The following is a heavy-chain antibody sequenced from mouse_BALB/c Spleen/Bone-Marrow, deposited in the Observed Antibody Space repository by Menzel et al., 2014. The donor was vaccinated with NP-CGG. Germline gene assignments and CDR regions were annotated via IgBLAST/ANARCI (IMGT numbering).Heavy chain of an antibody. CDR1: GYSITSGYS. CDR3: ARGGYYRSSYFDY. CDR2: IHYSGST. D-gene: IGHD1-1*01. Sequence: EVQRVESRPGLVKPSQSLSLTCTVTGYSITSGYSWHWIRQFPGNKLEWMGYIHYSGSTNYNPSLKSRISITRDTSKNHVYLQLNSVTTDDTATNYRARGGYYRSSYFDYWGLGTTLTVSS. V-gene: IGHV3-1*02. J-gene: IGHJ2*01.